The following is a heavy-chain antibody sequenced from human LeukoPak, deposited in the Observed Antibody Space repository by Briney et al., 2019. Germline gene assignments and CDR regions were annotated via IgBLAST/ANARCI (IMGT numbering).Heavy chain of an antibody. V-gene: IGHV4-61*08. Sequence: SQTLSLTCAVSSDSINSGGYSWSWIRQPPGKGLEWIGYIYYSGSTNYNPSLKSRVTISVDTSKNQFSLKLSSVTAADTAVYYCASGQPSDAFDIWGQGTMVTVSS. J-gene: IGHJ3*02. CDR3: ASGQPSDAFDI. D-gene: IGHD6-13*01. CDR2: IYYSGST. CDR1: SDSINSGGYS.